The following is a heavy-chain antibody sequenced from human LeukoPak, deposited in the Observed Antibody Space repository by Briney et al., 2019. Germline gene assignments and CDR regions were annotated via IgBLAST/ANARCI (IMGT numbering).Heavy chain of an antibody. CDR2: RATTRRNRCTT. V-gene: IGHV3-72*01. CDR1: GFSITDHH. D-gene: IGHD6-13*01. Sequence: GGSLRLSCAGSGFSITDHHMDWVRQAPGKGLEWIGRRATTRRNRCTTQSAASARGRFTITRDDSQNTRYLQLNSLKTEDWAVDCVSVVTAGSGWYQFDNWGLGTLVTVSS. CDR3: SVVTAGSGWYQFDN. J-gene: IGHJ4*02.